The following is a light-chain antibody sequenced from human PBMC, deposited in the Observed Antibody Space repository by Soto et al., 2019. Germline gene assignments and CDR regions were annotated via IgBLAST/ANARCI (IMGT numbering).Light chain of an antibody. CDR3: SSYASSNTLV. J-gene: IGLJ2*01. CDR1: SSDIGSYNY. CDR2: DVN. V-gene: IGLV2-14*01. Sequence: QSALTQPASVSGSPRQSITISCTGTSSDIGSYNYVSWYQQYPGKAPKLIIYDVNNRPSGISIRFSGSKSGNTASLTISGIQTEDEADYYCSSYASSNTLVFGGGTKVTVL.